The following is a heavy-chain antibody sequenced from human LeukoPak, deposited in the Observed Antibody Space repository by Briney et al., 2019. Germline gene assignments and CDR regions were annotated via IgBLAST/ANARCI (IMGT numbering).Heavy chain of an antibody. D-gene: IGHD3-10*01. CDR3: ARDAANYYGSGSRDAFDI. CDR1: GFTFSSYS. CDR2: ISSSSSTI. Sequence: WGSLPLSCAASGFTFSSYSMNWVRQAPGKGLEWVSYISSSSSTIYYADSVKGRFTISRDDAKNSLYLQMNSLRDEDTAVYYCARDAANYYGSGSRDAFDIWGQGTMVTVSS. V-gene: IGHV3-48*02. J-gene: IGHJ3*02.